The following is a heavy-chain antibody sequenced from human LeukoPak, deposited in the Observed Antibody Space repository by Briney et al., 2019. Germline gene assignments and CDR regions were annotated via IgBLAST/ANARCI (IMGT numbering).Heavy chain of an antibody. CDR3: ARAALGYCSSTSCYHKNWFDP. CDR2: IIPIFGTA. J-gene: IGHJ5*02. D-gene: IGHD2-2*01. Sequence: GASVKVSCKASGGTFSSYAISWVRQAPGQGLEWMGGIIPIFGTANYAQKFQGRVTITADESTSTAYMELSSLRFEDTAVYYCARAALGYCSSTSCYHKNWFDPWGQGTLVTVSS. V-gene: IGHV1-69*13. CDR1: GGTFSSYA.